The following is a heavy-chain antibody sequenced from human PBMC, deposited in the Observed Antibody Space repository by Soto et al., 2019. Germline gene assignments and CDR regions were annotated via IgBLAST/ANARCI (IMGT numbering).Heavy chain of an antibody. V-gene: IGHV1-69*06. J-gene: IGHJ6*02. D-gene: IGHD1-1*01. Sequence: QVQLVQSGAEVKKPGSSVKVSCKASGGTFSSYAISWVRQAPGQGLEWMGGIIPIFGTANYAQKFQARVTITADKSTSTAYMEMSSLRSEDTAVYYCAGGGAKLERHGEIYYYYGMDVWGQGTTVTVSS. CDR3: AGGGAKLERHGEIYYYYGMDV. CDR2: IIPIFGTA. CDR1: GGTFSSYA.